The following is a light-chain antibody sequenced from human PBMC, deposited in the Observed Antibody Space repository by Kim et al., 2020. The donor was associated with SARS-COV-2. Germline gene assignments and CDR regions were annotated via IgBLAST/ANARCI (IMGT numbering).Light chain of an antibody. J-gene: IGKJ1*01. CDR3: QQYNIAPQT. Sequence: ASLGGRVTITCLASPGIGNSLAWYQQKPGQVPHLLIYSASTLQSGVPSRFSGSGSGTDFTLTISSLQPEDVATYYCQQYNIAPQTFGQGTKVDIK. CDR1: PGIGNS. V-gene: IGKV1-27*01. CDR2: SAS.